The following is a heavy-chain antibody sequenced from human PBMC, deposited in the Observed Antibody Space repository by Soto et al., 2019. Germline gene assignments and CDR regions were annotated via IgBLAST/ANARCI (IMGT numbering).Heavy chain of an antibody. J-gene: IGHJ4*02. CDR1: GFSLSTSGVA. V-gene: IGHV2-5*02. CDR3: AHRRPYSNSPEYFFDC. D-gene: IGHD6-6*01. CDR2: LYWDDDK. Sequence: QITLKESGPTLVKPTQTLTLTCTFSGFSLSTSGVAVGWIRQPPGKALEWLVLLYWDDDKRYIPSLKSRLTLTQRTSKNQVVLTMTNMDPLDTATYYCAHRRPYSNSPEYFFDCWGKGTLVTVSS.